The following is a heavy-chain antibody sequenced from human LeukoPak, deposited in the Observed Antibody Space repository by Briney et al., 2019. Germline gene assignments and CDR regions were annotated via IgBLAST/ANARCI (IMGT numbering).Heavy chain of an antibody. V-gene: IGHV3-23*01. CDR2: ISGSGGST. D-gene: IGHD3-3*01. CDR3: AKVSAITIFGVVPLDMDV. CDR1: GFTFSSYA. J-gene: IGHJ6*02. Sequence: GGSLRLSCAASGFTFSSYAMHWVRQAPGKGLEWVSAISGSGGSTYYADSVKGRFTISRDNSKNTLYLQMNSLRAEDTAVYYCAKVSAITIFGVVPLDMDVWGQGTTVTVSS.